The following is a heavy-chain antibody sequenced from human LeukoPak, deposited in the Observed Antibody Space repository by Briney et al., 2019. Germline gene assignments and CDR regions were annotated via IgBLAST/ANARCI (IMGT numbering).Heavy chain of an antibody. Sequence: GASVKVSCKASGYTFTSDGISWVRQAPGQGLEWMGWISAYNGNTNYAQNLQGRVTMTKDTSTSTAYMELRSLRSDDTAVYYCARSKHCSSTSCDNYFDYWGQGTLVTVSS. V-gene: IGHV1-18*01. CDR1: GYTFTSDG. J-gene: IGHJ4*02. CDR2: ISAYNGNT. CDR3: ARSKHCSSTSCDNYFDY. D-gene: IGHD2-2*02.